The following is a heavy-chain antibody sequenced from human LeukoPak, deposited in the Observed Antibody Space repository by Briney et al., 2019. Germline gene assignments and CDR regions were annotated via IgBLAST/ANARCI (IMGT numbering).Heavy chain of an antibody. D-gene: IGHD5-12*01. CDR3: ARVQLQGGYDAYYFDY. Sequence: SETLSLTCTVSGGSISRYYWSWIRQPPGKGLEWIGYIYYSGSTNYNPSLKSRVTISVDTSKNQFSLKLSSVTAADTAVYYCARVQLQGGYDAYYFDYWGQGTLVTVPS. CDR1: GGSISRYY. V-gene: IGHV4-59*01. CDR2: IYYSGST. J-gene: IGHJ4*02.